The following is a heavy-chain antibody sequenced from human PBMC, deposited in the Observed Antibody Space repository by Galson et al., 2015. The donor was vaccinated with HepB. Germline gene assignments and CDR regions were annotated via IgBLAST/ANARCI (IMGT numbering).Heavy chain of an antibody. V-gene: IGHV3-30*18. Sequence: SLRLSCAASGFTFSSYGMHWVRQAPGKGLEWVAVISYDGSNKYYADSVKGRFTISRDNSKNTLYLQMNSLRAEDTAVYYCAKGRAVAGLDYWGQGTLVTVSS. CDR2: ISYDGSNK. J-gene: IGHJ4*02. CDR1: GFTFSSYG. CDR3: AKGRAVAGLDY. D-gene: IGHD6-19*01.